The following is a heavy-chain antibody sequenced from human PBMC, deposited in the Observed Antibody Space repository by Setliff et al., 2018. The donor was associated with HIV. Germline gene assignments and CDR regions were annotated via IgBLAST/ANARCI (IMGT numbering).Heavy chain of an antibody. CDR1: GYTFTGYY. J-gene: IGHJ4*02. Sequence: ASVKVSCKASGYTFTGYYMHWVRQAPGQGLEWMGWINPNSGGTNYAQRFQDRFIMTSDTATNTAFLELKSLTSDDTAVYYCVSRQLGGVDFWGQGTLVTVSS. D-gene: IGHD2-8*02. V-gene: IGHV1-2*02. CDR2: INPNSGGT. CDR3: VSRQLGGVDF.